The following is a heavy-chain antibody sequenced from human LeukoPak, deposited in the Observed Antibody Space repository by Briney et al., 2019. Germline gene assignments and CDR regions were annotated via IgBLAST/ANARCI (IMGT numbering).Heavy chain of an antibody. J-gene: IGHJ5*02. CDR3: TRGTQHLDT. V-gene: IGHV4-38-2*01. D-gene: IGHD6-13*01. CDR2: ISHSGNT. Sequence: SETLSLTCAVSRFSISSGYYWGWIRQPPGKGLEWVATISHSGNTYFNPSLQSRVTVSLDTSKNQFSLNVTSVKAADTAMYYCTRGTQHLDTWGQGTLVIVSS. CDR1: RFSISSGYY.